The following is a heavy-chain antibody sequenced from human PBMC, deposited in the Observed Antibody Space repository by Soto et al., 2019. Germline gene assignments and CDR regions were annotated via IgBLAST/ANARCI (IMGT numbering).Heavy chain of an antibody. CDR2: IIPIFGTA. J-gene: IGHJ2*01. V-gene: IGHV1-69*12. D-gene: IGHD3-10*01. CDR3: ARDKAQAYGSPSYWYLDL. Sequence: QVQLVQSGAEVKKPGSSVKVSCKASGGTFSSYAISWVRQAPGQGLEWMGGIIPIFGTANYAQKFQGRVTITADESTRTAYMELSILRSEDTAVYYWARDKAQAYGSPSYWYLDLWGRGNLVTVSS. CDR1: GGTFSSYA.